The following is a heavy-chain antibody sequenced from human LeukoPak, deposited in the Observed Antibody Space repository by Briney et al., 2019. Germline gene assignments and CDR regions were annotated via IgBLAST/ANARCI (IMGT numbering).Heavy chain of an antibody. CDR2: ISYDGSNK. Sequence: PGGSLRLSCAASGFTFSSYAMHWVRQASGKGLEWVAVISYDGSNKYYADSVKGRFTISRDNSKNTLYLQMNSLRAEDTAVYYCARASVGATIIPDYWGQGTLVTVSS. CDR3: ARASVGATIIPDY. J-gene: IGHJ4*02. D-gene: IGHD1-26*01. V-gene: IGHV3-30*04. CDR1: GFTFSSYA.